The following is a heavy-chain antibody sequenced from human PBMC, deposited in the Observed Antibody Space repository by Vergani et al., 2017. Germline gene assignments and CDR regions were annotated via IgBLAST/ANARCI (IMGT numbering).Heavy chain of an antibody. CDR2: IRYDGSNK. CDR3: AKARYCSSTSCHHYYYYGMDV. J-gene: IGHJ6*02. Sequence: QVQLVESGGGVVQPGGSLRLSCAASGFTFSSYGMHWVRQAPGKGLEWVAFIRYDGSNKYYADSVKGRFTISRDNSKNTLYLQMNSLRAEDTAVYYCAKARYCSSTSCHHYYYYGMDVWGQGTTVTVSS. D-gene: IGHD2-2*01. V-gene: IGHV3-30*02. CDR1: GFTFSSYG.